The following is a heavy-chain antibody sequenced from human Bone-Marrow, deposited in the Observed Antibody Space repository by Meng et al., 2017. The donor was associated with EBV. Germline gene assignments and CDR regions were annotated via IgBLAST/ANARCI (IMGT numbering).Heavy chain of an antibody. CDR2: INWNGGST. Sequence: EVQLVESXGGVVRPGGSLRGACAVSGVTFDDYGMSWVRQAPGKGLEWVSGINWNGGSTGYADSVKGRFTISRDNAKNSLYLQMNSLRAEDTALYHCARVGQQPLRNWYFDLGGRGTLVTVSS. CDR3: ARVGQQPLRNWYFDL. J-gene: IGHJ2*01. CDR1: GVTFDDYG. V-gene: IGHV3-20*01. D-gene: IGHD6-13*01.